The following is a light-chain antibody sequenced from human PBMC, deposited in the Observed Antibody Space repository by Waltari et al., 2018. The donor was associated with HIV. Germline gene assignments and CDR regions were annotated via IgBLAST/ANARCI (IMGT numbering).Light chain of an antibody. Sequence: QSVLTQPPSASGTPGQRVTISCSGNSSKIGSNTLNCYQQLPGTAPKLLIYSNNQRPSGVPDRFSGSKSGTSASLAISGLQSEDEADYYCAAWHDSLNGSWVFGGGTKLTVL. CDR3: AAWHDSLNGSWV. CDR2: SNN. J-gene: IGLJ3*02. V-gene: IGLV1-44*01. CDR1: SSKIGSNT.